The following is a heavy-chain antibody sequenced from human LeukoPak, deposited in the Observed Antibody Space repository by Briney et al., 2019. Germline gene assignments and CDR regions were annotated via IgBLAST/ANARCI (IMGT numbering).Heavy chain of an antibody. CDR1: GYSFTSYW. J-gene: IGHJ3*02. CDR3: ASRFPLGCSSPRGAFDI. V-gene: IGHV5-51*01. Sequence: GESLKISCKGSGYSFTSYWIGWVRQMPGKGLEWMGIIYPGDSDTRYSPSSQGQVTISADKSISTAYLQWSSLKASDTAMYYCASRFPLGCSSPRGAFDIWGQGTMVTVSS. D-gene: IGHD6-6*01. CDR2: IYPGDSDT.